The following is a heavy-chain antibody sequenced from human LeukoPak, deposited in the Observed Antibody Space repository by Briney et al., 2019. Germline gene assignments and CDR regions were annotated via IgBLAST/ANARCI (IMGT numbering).Heavy chain of an antibody. CDR3: ARDLRGYCSGGSCRYNWFDP. V-gene: IGHV4-4*07. CDR1: GGSISSYY. Sequence: SETLSLTCTVSGGSISSYYWSWIRQPAGKGLEWIGRIYTSGSTNYNPSIKSRVTMSVDTSKNQFSLKLSSVTAADTAVYYCARDLRGYCSGGSCRYNWFDPWGQGTLVTVSS. D-gene: IGHD2-15*01. J-gene: IGHJ5*02. CDR2: IYTSGST.